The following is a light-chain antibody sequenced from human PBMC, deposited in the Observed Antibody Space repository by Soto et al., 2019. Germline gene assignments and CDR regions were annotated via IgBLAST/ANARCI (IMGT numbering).Light chain of an antibody. V-gene: IGKV3-15*01. CDR3: QQYYNWPQT. CDR2: GAS. J-gene: IGKJ1*01. CDR1: QSVSSN. Sequence: EIVMTQSPATLSVSPGERATLSCRASQSVSSNLAWYQQKPGQAPRLLIYGASIRHTGIPARFSGSGSGTEFTLTISSLQSEDFASYYCQQYYNWPQTFGRGTKVEIK.